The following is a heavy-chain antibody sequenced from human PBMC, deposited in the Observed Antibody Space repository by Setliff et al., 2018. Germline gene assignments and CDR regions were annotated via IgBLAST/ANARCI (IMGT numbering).Heavy chain of an antibody. Sequence: SETLSLTCTVPGGSVSNSGFFWGWLRQAPGKGLEWIGNIYDSGSSNYNASLKSRLIITRDTSKNQISLKLTSVAAADTAVYYCGRGFSRIEGWGNWFDPWGQGILVTVSS. CDR3: GRGFSRIEGWGNWFDP. CDR1: GGSVSNSGFF. CDR2: IYDSGSS. D-gene: IGHD2-15*01. J-gene: IGHJ5*02. V-gene: IGHV4-39*01.